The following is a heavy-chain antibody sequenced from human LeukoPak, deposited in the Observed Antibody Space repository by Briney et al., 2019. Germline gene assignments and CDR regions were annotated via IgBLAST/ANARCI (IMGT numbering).Heavy chain of an antibody. CDR1: GFTFSSYA. CDR2: ISGSGGST. J-gene: IGHJ4*02. V-gene: IGHV3-23*01. CDR3: ALHRYFDWLLTRDYFDY. D-gene: IGHD3-9*01. Sequence: PGGSLRLSCAASGFTFSSYAMSWVRQAPGKGLEWVSAISGSGGSTYYADSVKGRFTISRDNSKNTLYLQMNSLRAEDTAVYYCALHRYFDWLLTRDYFDYWGQGTLVTVSS.